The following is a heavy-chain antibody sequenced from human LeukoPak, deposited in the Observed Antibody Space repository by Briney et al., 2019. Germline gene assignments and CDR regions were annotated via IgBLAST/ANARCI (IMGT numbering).Heavy chain of an antibody. V-gene: IGHV4-59*08. J-gene: IGHJ4*02. D-gene: IGHD2-2*02. CDR3: ARRYTNSWFFDY. CDR1: GGSISSYY. Sequence: PSETLSLTCTVSGGSISSYYWSWIRQPPGKGLEWLGYIYYTGNPNYNPSLESRVTMSLDTSTNQFSLRLSSVTAADTAVYYCARRYTNSWFFDYWGQGALVTVSS. CDR2: IYYTGNP.